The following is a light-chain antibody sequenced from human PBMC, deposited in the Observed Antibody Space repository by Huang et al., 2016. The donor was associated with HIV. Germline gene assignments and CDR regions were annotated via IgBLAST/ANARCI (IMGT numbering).Light chain of an antibody. V-gene: IGKV3D-20*01. J-gene: IGKJ2*01. Sequence: EIVLTQSPASLSLSPGERAMLSCGASQRVSSRYLAWFQQKPGLPPRLLIYGASVSAPVIPDRFSGGGSGTDFTLTISRLEPEDFAVYYCQQYCSSSYTFGQGTKLEIK. CDR1: QRVSSRY. CDR2: GAS. CDR3: QQYCSSSYT.